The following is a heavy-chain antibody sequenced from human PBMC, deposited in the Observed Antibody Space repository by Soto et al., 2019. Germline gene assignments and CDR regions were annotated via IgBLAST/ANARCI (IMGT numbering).Heavy chain of an antibody. J-gene: IGHJ5*02. CDR1: GGSISSYY. D-gene: IGHD6-13*01. CDR2: IYTSGST. Sequence: SETLSLTCTVSGGSISSYYWSWIRQPAGKGLEWIGRIYTSGSTNYNPSLKSRVTMSVDTSKNQFSLKLSSVTAADSAVYYCARVPYSSSWWFWFDPWGQGTLVTVSS. CDR3: ARVPYSSSWWFWFDP. V-gene: IGHV4-4*07.